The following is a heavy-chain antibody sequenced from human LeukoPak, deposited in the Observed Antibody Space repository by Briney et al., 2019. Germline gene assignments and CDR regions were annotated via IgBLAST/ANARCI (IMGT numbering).Heavy chain of an antibody. CDR3: ARDSTNYYDSSGYYGPYYYYGMDV. Sequence: GASVKVSCKASGYTFTSYGISWVRQAPGQGLEWMGWISAYNGNTNYAQKLQGRVTMTTDTSTSTAYMELRSLRSDDTAVYYCARDSTNYYDSSGYYGPYYYYGMDVWGQGTTFTVSS. V-gene: IGHV1-18*01. D-gene: IGHD3-22*01. J-gene: IGHJ6*02. CDR1: GYTFTSYG. CDR2: ISAYNGNT.